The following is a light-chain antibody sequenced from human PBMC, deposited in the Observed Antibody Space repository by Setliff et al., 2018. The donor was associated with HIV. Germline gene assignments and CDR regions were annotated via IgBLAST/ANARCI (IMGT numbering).Light chain of an antibody. J-gene: IGLJ3*02. Sequence: QSVLTQPASMSGSPGQSITISCTGTANDVGGYNYVSWYQQHPDKAPKLIIYEVNYRPSGVSTRFSGSKSGNTASLTISGLQAEDEADYYCTSYTITNTWVFGGGT. V-gene: IGLV2-14*01. CDR2: EVN. CDR3: TSYTITNTWV. CDR1: ANDVGGYNY.